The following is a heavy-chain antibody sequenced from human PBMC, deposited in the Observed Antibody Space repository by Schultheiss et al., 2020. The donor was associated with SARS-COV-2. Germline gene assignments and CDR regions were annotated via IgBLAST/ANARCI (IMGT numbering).Heavy chain of an antibody. CDR3: ARVRKQLAPYYYYYGMDV. Sequence: GGSLRLSCAASGFTFSSYGMHWVRQAPGKGLEWVAVISYDGSNKYYVDSVKGRFTISRDNAKNSLYLQMNSLRAEDTAVYYCARVRKQLAPYYYYYGMDVWGQGTTVTVSS. D-gene: IGHD6-13*01. CDR1: GFTFSSYG. V-gene: IGHV3-33*05. CDR2: ISYDGSNK. J-gene: IGHJ6*02.